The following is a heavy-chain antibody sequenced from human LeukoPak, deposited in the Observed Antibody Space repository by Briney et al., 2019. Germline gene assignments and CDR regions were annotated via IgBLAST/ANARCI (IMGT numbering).Heavy chain of an antibody. CDR2: ISSSSSTI. CDR1: GFTFSSYS. J-gene: IGHJ3*02. D-gene: IGHD6-13*01. CDR3: ARGYSSSWYGAFDI. V-gene: IGHV3-48*01. Sequence: GGSLRLSCAASGFTFSSYSMNWVRQAPGKGLEWVSYISSSSSTIYYADSVKGRFTISRDNAKNSLYLQMNSLRAGDTAVYYCARGYSSSWYGAFDIWGQGTMVTVSS.